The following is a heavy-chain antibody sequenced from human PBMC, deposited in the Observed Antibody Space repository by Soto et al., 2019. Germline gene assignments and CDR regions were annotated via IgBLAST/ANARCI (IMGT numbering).Heavy chain of an antibody. CDR3: AKLPVAPRNYYYGMDV. CDR1: GFTFSSYA. CDR2: ISGSGGST. D-gene: IGHD6-19*01. Sequence: GGSLRLSCAASGFTFSSYAMSWVRQAPGKGLEWVSAISGSGGSTYYADSVKGRFTNSRDNSKNTLYLQMNSLKAEDTAVYYCAKLPVAPRNYYYGMDVWGQGTTVTVSS. V-gene: IGHV3-23*01. J-gene: IGHJ6*02.